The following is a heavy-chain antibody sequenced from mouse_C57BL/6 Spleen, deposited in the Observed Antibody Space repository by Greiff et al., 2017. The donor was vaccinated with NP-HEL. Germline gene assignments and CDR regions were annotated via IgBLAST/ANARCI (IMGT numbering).Heavy chain of an antibody. V-gene: IGHV1-80*01. CDR1: GYAFSSYW. CDR3: ARAGITTVVADY. D-gene: IGHD1-1*01. CDR2: IYPGDGDT. J-gene: IGHJ2*01. Sequence: VQLHQSGAELVKPGASVKISCKASGYAFSSYWMNWVKQRPGKGLEWIGQIYPGDGDTNYNGKFKGKATLTADKSTSTAYMQLSSLTSEDSAVYFCARAGITTVVADYWGQGTTLTVSS.